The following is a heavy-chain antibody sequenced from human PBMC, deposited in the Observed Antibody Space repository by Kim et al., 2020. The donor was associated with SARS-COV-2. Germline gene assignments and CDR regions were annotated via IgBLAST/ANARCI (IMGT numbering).Heavy chain of an antibody. D-gene: IGHD3-9*01. V-gene: IGHV3-21*01. CDR3: ARGSSYDILTGHRCY. J-gene: IGHJ4*02. Sequence: GGSLRLSCAASGFTFSSYSMNWVRQAPGKGLEWVSSISSSSSYIYYADSVKGRFTISRDNAKNSLYLQMNSLRAEDTAVYYCARGSSYDILTGHRCYWGQGTLVTVSS. CDR2: ISSSSSYI. CDR1: GFTFSSYS.